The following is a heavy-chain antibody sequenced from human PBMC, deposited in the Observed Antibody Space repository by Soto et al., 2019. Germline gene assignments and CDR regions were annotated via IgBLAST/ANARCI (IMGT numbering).Heavy chain of an antibody. CDR2: IYKSTTT. J-gene: IGHJ5*01. CDR3: ARGRYCLTGRCFPNWFDS. CDR1: GDSISTVDYF. V-gene: IGHV4-30-4*01. D-gene: IGHD2-15*01. Sequence: LSLTCSVSGDSISTVDYFWAWIRQPPGQALEYIGYIYKSTTTYYNPSFESRVAISLDTSKSQFSLTVTSVTAADTAVYFCARGRYCLTGRCFPNWFDSWGQGTLVTVSS.